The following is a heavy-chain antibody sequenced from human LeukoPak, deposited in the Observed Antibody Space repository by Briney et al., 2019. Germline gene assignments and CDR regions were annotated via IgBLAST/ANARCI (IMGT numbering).Heavy chain of an antibody. CDR2: INPNSGGT. J-gene: IGHJ4*02. D-gene: IGHD3-22*01. CDR1: GYTFTGYY. CDR3: ARDYYDSSGYSRPGY. Sequence: ASVKVSCKASGYTFTGYYMHWVRQAPGQGLEWMGWINPNSGGTNYAQKFQGRVTMTRDTSTSTAYMELSRLRSDDTAVYYCARDYYDSSGYSRPGYWGQGTLVTVSS. V-gene: IGHV1-2*02.